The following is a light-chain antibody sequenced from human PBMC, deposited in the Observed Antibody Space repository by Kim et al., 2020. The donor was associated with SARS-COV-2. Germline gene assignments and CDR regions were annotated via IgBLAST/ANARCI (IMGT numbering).Light chain of an antibody. V-gene: IGLV7-43*01. CDR2: STS. CDR3: LLWVGDVWL. Sequence: PGCTVTLTCASTTGAVASRYYANWFQQKPGQAPRALIYSTSSKHAGTPARFAGSLRGGKGALALAGVQPEEEAEYCCLLWVGDVWLFGGGTQLTVL. J-gene: IGLJ3*02. CDR1: TGAVASRYY.